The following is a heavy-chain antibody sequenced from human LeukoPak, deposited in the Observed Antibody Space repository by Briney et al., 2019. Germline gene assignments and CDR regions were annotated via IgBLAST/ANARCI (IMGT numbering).Heavy chain of an antibody. V-gene: IGHV3-11*04. D-gene: IGHD1-26*01. Sequence: GGSLRLSCAASGFTFSDYYMSWIRQAPGKGLEWVSYISSSGSTIYYADFVKGRFTISRDNAKNSLYLQMNGLRAEDTAVYYCARAPSEKGAKGLYFDYWGQGTLVTVSS. CDR1: GFTFSDYY. CDR3: ARAPSEKGAKGLYFDY. CDR2: ISSSGSTI. J-gene: IGHJ4*02.